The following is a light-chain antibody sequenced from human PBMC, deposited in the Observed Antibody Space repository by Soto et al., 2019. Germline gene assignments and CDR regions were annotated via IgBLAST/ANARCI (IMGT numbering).Light chain of an antibody. CDR3: SSYTSSSTLV. CDR1: SSDVGGYNY. J-gene: IGLJ2*01. CDR2: DVS. V-gene: IGLV2-14*01. Sequence: QSVLTQPASVSGSPGQSITISCTGTSSDVGGYNYVSWYQQHPGKAPKLMIYDVSNRPSGVSNRFSGSKSGNTASLTISGPQAEDEPDYYCSSYTSSSTLVFGGGTKVTVL.